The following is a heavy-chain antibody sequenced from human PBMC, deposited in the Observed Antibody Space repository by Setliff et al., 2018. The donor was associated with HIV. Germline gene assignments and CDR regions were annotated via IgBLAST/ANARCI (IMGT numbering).Heavy chain of an antibody. CDR1: GYTFNNYG. CDR3: ARGKTWLRFLDY. V-gene: IGHV1-18*01. Sequence: ASVKVSCKASGYTFNNYGISWVRQAPGQGLEWMGWINTHSGFTNYAQNVQGRVTVTMDTSTSTAYMELRSLKSDDTAVYYCARGKTWLRFLDYWGQGTLVTVSS. CDR2: INTHSGFT. J-gene: IGHJ4*02. D-gene: IGHD5-12*01.